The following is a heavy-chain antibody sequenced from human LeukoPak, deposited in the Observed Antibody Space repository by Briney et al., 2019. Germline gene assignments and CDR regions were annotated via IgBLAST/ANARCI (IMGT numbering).Heavy chain of an antibody. D-gene: IGHD3-22*01. CDR2: MNPNSGNT. Sequence: ASVKVSCKAFGYTFTNYDINWVRQATGQGLEWVGWMNPNSGNTGYAQKFQGRVTMTRNTSISTAYMELSSLRSEDTAVYYCGRGFYYDSSAYEHWGQGTLVTASS. CDR3: GRGFYYDSSAYEH. J-gene: IGHJ4*02. CDR1: GYTFTNYD. V-gene: IGHV1-8*01.